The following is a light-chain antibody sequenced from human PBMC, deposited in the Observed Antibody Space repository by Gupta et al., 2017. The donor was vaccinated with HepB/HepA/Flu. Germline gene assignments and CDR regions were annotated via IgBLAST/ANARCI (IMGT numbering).Light chain of an antibody. CDR2: DVT. Sequence: QSALTQPRSVSGSPGQSVTISCTGTSSDIGDYNYVSWYQQHPGKAPRLMIYDVTKRPSGVPDRFSGSKSGNTASLTISGLQAEDEADYFCCSYAGAYVFGTVTKVTVL. V-gene: IGLV2-11*01. CDR3: CSYAGAYV. J-gene: IGLJ1*01. CDR1: SSDIGDYNY.